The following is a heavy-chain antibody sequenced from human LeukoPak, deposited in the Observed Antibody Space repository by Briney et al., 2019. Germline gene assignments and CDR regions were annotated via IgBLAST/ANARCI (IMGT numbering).Heavy chain of an antibody. J-gene: IGHJ4*02. CDR1: GGSISSSSYY. D-gene: IGHD2-15*01. V-gene: IGHV4-39*01. CDR3: ARHQAGRISKPFDY. Sequence: PSETLSLTCTVSGGSISSSSYYWGWIRQPPGNGLEWIGSIYYSGSTYYNPSLKSRVTISVDTSKNQFSLKLSSVTAADTAVYYCARHQAGRISKPFDYWGQGTLVTVSS. CDR2: IYYSGST.